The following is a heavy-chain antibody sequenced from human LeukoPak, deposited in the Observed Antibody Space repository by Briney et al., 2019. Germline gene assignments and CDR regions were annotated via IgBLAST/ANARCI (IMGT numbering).Heavy chain of an antibody. V-gene: IGHV3-23*01. D-gene: IGHD5-24*01. CDR1: GFTFSNYA. CDR2: ISGSSGGA. J-gene: IGHJ4*02. CDR3: AKASGDGSNYYFDS. Sequence: GGSLRLSCAASGFTFSNYAMSWVRQAPGKGLDWVSAISGSSGGAYYADSVKCRFTISRDNTKTTLYLQMNSLRAEDTAVYFCAKASGDGSNYYFDSWGQGTLVTVSS.